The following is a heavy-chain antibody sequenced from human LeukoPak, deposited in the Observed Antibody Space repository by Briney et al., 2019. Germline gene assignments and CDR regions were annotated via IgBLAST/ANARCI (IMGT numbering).Heavy chain of an antibody. CDR3: ASESTYRYNY. J-gene: IGHJ4*02. Sequence: SQTLSLTCTVSGGSISSGGYYWSWIRQHPGKGLEWIGYIYYSGSTYYNPSLESRVTISVDTSKNQFSLKLSSATAADTAVYYCASESTYRYNYWGQGTLVTVSS. CDR2: IYYSGST. D-gene: IGHD5-18*01. CDR1: GGSISSGGYY. V-gene: IGHV4-31*03.